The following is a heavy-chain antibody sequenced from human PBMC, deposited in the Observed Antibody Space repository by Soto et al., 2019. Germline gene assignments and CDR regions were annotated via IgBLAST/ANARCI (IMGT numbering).Heavy chain of an antibody. CDR1: GASITSGGFH. J-gene: IGHJ6*02. CDR2: IYASGST. CDR3: ARDGGNYYYFAMDV. D-gene: IGHD3-10*01. Sequence: VQLQESGPGLVEPSQTLSLICSVSGASITSGGFHWNWVRQRPGKGLEWIGYIYASGSTYSKPSLDRRFSFLFDTSKNQVSPRLISLTADDTAVYYCARDGGNYYYFAMDVWGQGTTVIVSS. V-gene: IGHV4-31*03.